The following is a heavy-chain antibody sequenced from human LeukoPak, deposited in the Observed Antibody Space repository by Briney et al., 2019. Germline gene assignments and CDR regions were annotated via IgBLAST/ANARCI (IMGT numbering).Heavy chain of an antibody. Sequence: PGGSLRLSCAASGSTFSDYYMNWVRQAPGKGLEWVSGVRSSGAITYYADSVKGRFTISRDNSKNTMYLQMNSLRAEDTAVYYCAKWPRFENCGGDCYGRGDYWGQGTLVTVSS. CDR3: AKWPRFENCGGDCYGRGDY. CDR1: GSTFSDYY. CDR2: VRSSGAIT. J-gene: IGHJ4*02. D-gene: IGHD2-21*02. V-gene: IGHV3-23*01.